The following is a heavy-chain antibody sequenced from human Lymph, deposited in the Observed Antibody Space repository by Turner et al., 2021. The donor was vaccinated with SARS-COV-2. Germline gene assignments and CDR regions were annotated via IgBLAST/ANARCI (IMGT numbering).Heavy chain of an antibody. V-gene: IGHV4-34*01. CDR1: GGSFSGYY. D-gene: IGHD7-27*01. CDR2: INHSGST. J-gene: IGHJ2*01. CDR3: ARVWVRWWYFDL. Sequence: QLQQWGAGLLKPSETLSLTCAVYGGSFSGYYWSWIRQPPGKGLEWIGEINHSGSTNYNPSLKSRGTISVDKSKKQFSLKLSSVTAADTAVYYCARVWVRWWYFDLWGRGTLVTVSS.